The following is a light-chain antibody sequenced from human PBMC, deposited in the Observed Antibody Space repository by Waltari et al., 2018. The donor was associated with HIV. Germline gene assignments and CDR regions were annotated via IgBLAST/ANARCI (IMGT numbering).Light chain of an antibody. J-gene: IGKJ1*01. CDR3: QQYGSSRWT. V-gene: IGKV3-20*01. Sequence: IVLPQSPSTLSLSPGERATLSCRASQSVSSSYLAWYQQKPGQAPRLLIYGSSSRATGIPDRFSGSGSGTDFTLTISRLEPEDFAVFYCQQYGSSRWTFGQGTKVEIK. CDR1: QSVSSSY. CDR2: GSS.